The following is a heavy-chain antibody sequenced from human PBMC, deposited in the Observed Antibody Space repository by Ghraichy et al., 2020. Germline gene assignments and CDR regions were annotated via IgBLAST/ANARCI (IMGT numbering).Heavy chain of an antibody. CDR3: AGGSGWLIDY. CDR1: GFTVNTYW. J-gene: IGHJ4*02. Sequence: GGSLRLSCEASGFTVNTYWMNWVRQVPGKGLEWVANIEGDGSEKNYVDAVKGRFTISRDNAKNSVFLQMDSLRVDDMGVYYCAGGSGWLIDYWGQGTLVTVSS. D-gene: IGHD6-19*01. CDR2: IEGDGSEK. V-gene: IGHV3-7*04.